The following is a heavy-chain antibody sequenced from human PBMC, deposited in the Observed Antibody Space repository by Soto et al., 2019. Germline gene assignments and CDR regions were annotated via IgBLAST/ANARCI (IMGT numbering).Heavy chain of an antibody. V-gene: IGHV4-34*01. Sequence: PSETLSLTCAVYGGSFSGYYWSWIRQPPGKGLEWIGEINHSGSTNYNPSLKSRVTISVDTSKNQFSLKLSSVTAADTAVYYCASPLNYDYVWGSYLLWGQGTLVTVSS. D-gene: IGHD3-16*02. CDR2: INHSGST. J-gene: IGHJ4*02. CDR3: ASPLNYDYVWGSYLL. CDR1: GGSFSGYY.